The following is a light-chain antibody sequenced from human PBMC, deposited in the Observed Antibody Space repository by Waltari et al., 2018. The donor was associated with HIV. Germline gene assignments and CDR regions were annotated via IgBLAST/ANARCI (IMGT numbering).Light chain of an antibody. V-gene: IGLV1-51*02. CDR1: ISNIGNNY. J-gene: IGLJ2*01. CDR2: GDD. Sequence: QSVLTQPPSVSAAPGQKVTIPCSGSISNIGNNYVSWYQHLPGTAPKLLIYGDDKRYPGIPDRISASKSGTSATLAITGLQTGDEADYYCASWDSSLSVLFGGGTKLAVL. CDR3: ASWDSSLSVL.